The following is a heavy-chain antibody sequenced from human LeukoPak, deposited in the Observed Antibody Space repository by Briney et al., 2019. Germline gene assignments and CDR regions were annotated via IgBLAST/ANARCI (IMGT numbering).Heavy chain of an antibody. J-gene: IGHJ4*02. CDR3: ATSSSGYEGAFDY. CDR2: FDPEDGET. V-gene: IGHV1-24*01. D-gene: IGHD3-22*01. Sequence: ASVKVSCTVSGYTLTELSMHWVRQAPGKGLEWMGGFDPEDGETIYAQKFQGRATMTEDTSTDTAYMELSSLRSEDTAVYYCATSSSGYEGAFDYWGQGTLVTVSS. CDR1: GYTLTELS.